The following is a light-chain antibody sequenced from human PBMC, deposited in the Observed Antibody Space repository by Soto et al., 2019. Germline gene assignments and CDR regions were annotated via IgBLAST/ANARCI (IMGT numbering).Light chain of an antibody. Sequence: QSVLTQPPSASGSPGQSVTISCTGTSTDFVSYNRVSWYQKPPGTAPKLMISEASKRPSGVPDRFSGSKSGNTASLTISGLPAADEADYYCSLYTSENAYVFGTGTQVTVL. V-gene: IGLV2-18*01. CDR1: STDFVSYNR. CDR2: EAS. J-gene: IGLJ1*01. CDR3: SLYTSENAYV.